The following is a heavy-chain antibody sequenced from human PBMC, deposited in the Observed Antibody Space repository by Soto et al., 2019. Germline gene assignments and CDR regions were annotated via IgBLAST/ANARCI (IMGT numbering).Heavy chain of an antibody. J-gene: IGHJ4*02. Sequence: GGSLRLSCAASGFSFSSYAMSWVRQAPGKGLEWVSTISGSGGSTYYGDSVKGRFTISRDNSKNTLYLQMNSLRAEDTAIYYCAKSTSNWYYFDYWGQGTLVTVSS. CDR3: AKSTSNWYYFDY. V-gene: IGHV3-23*01. CDR2: ISGSGGST. CDR1: GFSFSSYA. D-gene: IGHD6-13*01.